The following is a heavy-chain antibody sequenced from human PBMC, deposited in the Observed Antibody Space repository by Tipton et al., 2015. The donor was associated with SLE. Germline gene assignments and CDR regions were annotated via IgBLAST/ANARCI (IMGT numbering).Heavy chain of an antibody. CDR2: IYYSGST. D-gene: IGHD2-15*01. V-gene: IGHV4-59*01. CDR1: GGSISSYY. J-gene: IGHJ6*02. CDR3: ASLGVVVAATQTVGMDV. Sequence: LRLSCTVSGGSISSYYWSWIRQPPGKGLEWIGYIYYSGSTNYNPSLKSRVTISVDTSKNQFSLKLSSVTAADTAVYYCASLGVVVAATQTVGMDVGGQVTPVTFSS.